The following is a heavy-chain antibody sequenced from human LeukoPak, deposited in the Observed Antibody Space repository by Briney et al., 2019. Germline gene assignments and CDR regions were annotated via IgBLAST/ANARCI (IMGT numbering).Heavy chain of an antibody. CDR1: GGSFSGYY. J-gene: IGHJ4*02. D-gene: IGHD3-10*01. Sequence: MPSETLSLTCAVYGGSFSGYYWSWIRQPPGKGLEWIGEINHSGSTNYNPSLKSRVTISVDTSKNQFSLKLSSVTAAGTAVYYCARGRVNYYGSGSTKLYYFDYWGQGTLVTVSS. V-gene: IGHV4-34*01. CDR2: INHSGST. CDR3: ARGRVNYYGSGSTKLYYFDY.